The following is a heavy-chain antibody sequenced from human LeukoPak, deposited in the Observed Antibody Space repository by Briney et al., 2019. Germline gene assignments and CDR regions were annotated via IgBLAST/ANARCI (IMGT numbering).Heavy chain of an antibody. CDR1: GFTFSSYG. Sequence: GGSLRLSCAASGFTFSSYGMHWVRQAPGKGREWVAFIRYDGSNKYYADSVKGRFTISRDNAKNSLYLQMNSLRAEDTAVYYCASMGYCDWYPYFDYWGQGTLVTVFS. CDR3: ASMGYCDWYPYFDY. CDR2: IRYDGSNK. V-gene: IGHV3-30*02. J-gene: IGHJ4*02. D-gene: IGHD3-9*01.